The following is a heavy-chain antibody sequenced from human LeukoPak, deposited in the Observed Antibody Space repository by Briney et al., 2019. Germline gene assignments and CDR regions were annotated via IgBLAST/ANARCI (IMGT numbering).Heavy chain of an antibody. J-gene: IGHJ4*02. CDR2: ISGGGGGT. CDR1: GFTFTSYA. D-gene: IGHD2-2*01. Sequence: GGSLRLSCAASGFTFTSYAMSWVRQAPGKGLEWVSAISGGGGGTYYADSVKGRFTISRDNSKNTLYLQMNSLRAEDTAVYYCAKDRKYCGSASCPYYFDDRGQGTLVTVSS. V-gene: IGHV3-23*01. CDR3: AKDRKYCGSASCPYYFDD.